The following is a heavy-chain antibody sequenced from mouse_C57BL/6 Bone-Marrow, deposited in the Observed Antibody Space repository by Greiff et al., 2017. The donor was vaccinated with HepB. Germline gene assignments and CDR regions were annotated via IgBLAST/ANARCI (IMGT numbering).Heavy chain of an antibody. CDR1: GYTFTSYW. J-gene: IGHJ2*01. V-gene: IGHV1-64*01. D-gene: IGHD1-1*01. CDR3: ARSTTVDY. CDR2: IHPNSGST. Sequence: VQLQQPGAELVKPGASVKLSCKASGYTFTSYWMHWVKQRPGQGLEWIGMIHPNSGSTNYNEKFKSKATLTVDKSSSTAYMQLSRLTSEDSAVYDCARSTTVDYWGQGTTLTVSS.